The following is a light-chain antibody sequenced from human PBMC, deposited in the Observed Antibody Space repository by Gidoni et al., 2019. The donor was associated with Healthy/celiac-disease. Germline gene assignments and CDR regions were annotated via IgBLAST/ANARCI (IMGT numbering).Light chain of an antibody. CDR1: QSVSSN. Sequence: EIVMTQSPATLSVSPGERATLSCRASQSVSSNLAWYQQKPGQAPMLLIYGASTRATGIPARFSGSGSGTEFTLTISILQSEDFAVYYCQQYNNALTFGGGTKVEIK. J-gene: IGKJ4*01. V-gene: IGKV3-15*01. CDR2: GAS. CDR3: QQYNNALT.